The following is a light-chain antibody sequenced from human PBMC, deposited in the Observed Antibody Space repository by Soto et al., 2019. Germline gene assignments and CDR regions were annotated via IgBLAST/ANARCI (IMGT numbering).Light chain of an antibody. CDR3: QQYGSSPWT. CDR1: QSVSSNY. CDR2: GAS. J-gene: IGKJ1*01. Sequence: ESVLTQSPGTLSLSPGERATLSCSASQSVSSNYLAWYQQKPGQAPRLLIYGASTRATGTPDRFSGSGSGTDFTLTISRLEPEDSAVYYCQQYGSSPWTFGQGTKVEIK. V-gene: IGKV3-20*01.